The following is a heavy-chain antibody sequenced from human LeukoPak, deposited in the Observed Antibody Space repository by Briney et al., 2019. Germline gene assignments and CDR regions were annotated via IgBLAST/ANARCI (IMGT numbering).Heavy chain of an antibody. CDR3: AKDTEGATTS. Sequence: GGSLRLSCAASGFTFDDYAMHLVRQAPGKGLEWVSLISWDGGSTYYADSVKGRFTISRDNSKNSLYLQVNSLRAEDTALYYCAKDTEGATTSWGQGTLVTVSS. CDR2: ISWDGGST. CDR1: GFTFDDYA. J-gene: IGHJ5*02. D-gene: IGHD1-26*01. V-gene: IGHV3-43D*03.